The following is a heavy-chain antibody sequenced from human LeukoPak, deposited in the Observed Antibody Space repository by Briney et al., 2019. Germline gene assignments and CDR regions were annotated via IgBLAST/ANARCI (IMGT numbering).Heavy chain of an antibody. CDR1: GFTFSSYA. D-gene: IGHD1-14*01. Sequence: PGGSLRLSCAASGFTFSSYAMSWVRQAPGKGLEWVSAISGSGGSTYYADSVKGRFTISRDNSKNTLYLQMNSLRAEDTAVYYCARSERHRGKFDYWGQGTLVTVSS. CDR3: ARSERHRGKFDY. J-gene: IGHJ4*02. CDR2: ISGSGGST. V-gene: IGHV3-23*01.